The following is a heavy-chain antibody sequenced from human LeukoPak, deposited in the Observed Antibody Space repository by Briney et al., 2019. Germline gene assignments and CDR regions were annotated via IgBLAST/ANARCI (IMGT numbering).Heavy chain of an antibody. Sequence: GGSLRLSCAASGFTFSSYAMSWVRQAPGKGLEWVSAISGSGGSTYYADSVKGRFTISRDNSKNTLYLQMNSLRAEDTAVYYCAKAPLMITFGGVIGAPFDYWGQGTLVTVSS. J-gene: IGHJ4*02. V-gene: IGHV3-23*01. CDR1: GFTFSSYA. D-gene: IGHD3-16*02. CDR3: AKAPLMITFGGVIGAPFDY. CDR2: ISGSGGST.